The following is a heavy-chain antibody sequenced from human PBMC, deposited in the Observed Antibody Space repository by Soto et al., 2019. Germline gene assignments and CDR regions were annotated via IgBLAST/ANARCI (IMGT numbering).Heavy chain of an antibody. CDR1: GFTFSGYG. Sequence: QVQLVESGGGVVQPGRSLRLSCAASGFTFSGYGMHWVRQAPGKGLEWVAVISYDGSNIYYADSVKGRFTISRDNSKNTLYLQMNSLRAEDAAVYYCAKDLSIDVADTRIDHWGQGTLVTVSS. CDR2: ISYDGSNI. CDR3: AKDLSIDVADTRIDH. D-gene: IGHD6-19*01. J-gene: IGHJ4*02. V-gene: IGHV3-30*18.